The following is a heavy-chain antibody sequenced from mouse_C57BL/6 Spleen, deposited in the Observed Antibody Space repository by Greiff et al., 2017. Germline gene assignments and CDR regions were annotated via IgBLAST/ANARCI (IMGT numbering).Heavy chain of an antibody. Sequence: QVQLQQPGAELVKPGASVKMSCKASGYTFTSYWITWVKQRPGQGLEWIGDIYPGSGSTNYNEKFKSKATLTVDTSSSTAYMQLSSLTSEDSAVYYCASHYYGSSPYAMDYWGQGTSVTVSS. CDR1: GYTFTSYW. V-gene: IGHV1-55*01. J-gene: IGHJ4*01. D-gene: IGHD1-1*01. CDR2: IYPGSGST. CDR3: ASHYYGSSPYAMDY.